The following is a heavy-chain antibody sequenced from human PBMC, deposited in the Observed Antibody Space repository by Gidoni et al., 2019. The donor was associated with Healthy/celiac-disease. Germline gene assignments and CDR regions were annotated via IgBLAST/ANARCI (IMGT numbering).Heavy chain of an antibody. CDR1: GFTFSGYW. CDR3: SRDRSRFLVTVGMDV. V-gene: IGHV3-74*01. Sequence: EVQLVESGGGLVQPGGSLSLSCAASGFTFSGYWMHWFRQAPGKGLVWVSRINRDGSSTSYADSVKGRFTMSRDNAKHTLYLQMNSLMAEDTAVYYCSRDRSRFLVTVGMDVWGQVTTVTVSS. J-gene: IGHJ6*02. CDR2: INRDGSST. D-gene: IGHD3-3*01.